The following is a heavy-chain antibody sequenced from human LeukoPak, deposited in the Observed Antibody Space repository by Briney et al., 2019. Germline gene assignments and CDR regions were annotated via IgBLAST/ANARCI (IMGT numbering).Heavy chain of an antibody. V-gene: IGHV1-2*02. CDR2: INPNSGGT. D-gene: IGHD2-8*01. J-gene: IGHJ4*02. CDR1: GYSFTGYF. Sequence: ASVKVSCKASGYSFTGYFMHWVRQAPGQGLEWMGWINPNSGGTNYVQKFQGRVTMTRDTPVSTAYMELSSLTSDDTAVYYCTRVAYCTNGVCYRYFDYWGQGTLVTVSS. CDR3: TRVAYCTNGVCYRYFDY.